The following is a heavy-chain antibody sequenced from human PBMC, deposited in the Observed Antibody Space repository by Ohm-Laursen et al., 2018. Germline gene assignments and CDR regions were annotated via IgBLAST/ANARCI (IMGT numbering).Heavy chain of an antibody. D-gene: IGHD3-22*01. J-gene: IGHJ4*02. Sequence: GSLRLSCTASGFTFSSYAMSWVRQAPGKGLEWVSAISGSGGSTYYADSVKGRFTISRDNSKNTLYLQMNSLRAEDTAVYYCAKGGPDRDSSGYLDFDYWGQGTLVTVSS. CDR2: ISGSGGST. CDR1: GFTFSSYA. CDR3: AKGGPDRDSSGYLDFDY. V-gene: IGHV3-23*01.